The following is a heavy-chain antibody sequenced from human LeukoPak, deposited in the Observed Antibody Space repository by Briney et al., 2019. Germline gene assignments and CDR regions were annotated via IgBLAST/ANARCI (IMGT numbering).Heavy chain of an antibody. J-gene: IGHJ4*02. D-gene: IGHD5-18*01. Sequence: GGSLRLSCAASGFTFSSYAMSWVRQAPGKGLEWVSAISGSGGSTYYADSVKGRFTISRDNSKSTLYLQMNSLRAEDTAVYYCAKDSDGGYSYGQYDYWGQGTLVTVSS. CDR3: AKDSDGGYSYGQYDY. V-gene: IGHV3-23*01. CDR2: ISGSGGST. CDR1: GFTFSSYA.